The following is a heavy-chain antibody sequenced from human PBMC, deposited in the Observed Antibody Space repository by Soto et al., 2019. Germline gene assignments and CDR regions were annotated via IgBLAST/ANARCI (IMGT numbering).Heavy chain of an antibody. Sequence: GGSLRLSCAASGFTFSSYAMQWVRQAPGKGLAWVAVISYDGSNKYYADSVKGRFTISRDNSKNTLYLQMNSLRAEDTAVYYCARDRPSPYCSSTSCSSYFDYWGQGTLVTVSS. J-gene: IGHJ4*02. V-gene: IGHV3-30-3*01. D-gene: IGHD2-2*01. CDR1: GFTFSSYA. CDR3: ARDRPSPYCSSTSCSSYFDY. CDR2: ISYDGSNK.